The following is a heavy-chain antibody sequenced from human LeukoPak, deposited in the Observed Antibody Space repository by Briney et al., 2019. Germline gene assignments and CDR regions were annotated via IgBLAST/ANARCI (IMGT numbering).Heavy chain of an antibody. Sequence: GGSLRLSCAASGFTFSSYAMSWVRQAPGKGLEWVSAISGSGGSTYYADSVKGRFTISRDNSKSTLYLQMNSLTAEDTAIYYCAKNRGKYYRSYFMDVWGKGTTVTVSS. D-gene: IGHD2/OR15-2a*01. CDR3: AKNRGKYYRSYFMDV. V-gene: IGHV3-23*01. CDR1: GFTFSSYA. CDR2: ISGSGGST. J-gene: IGHJ6*03.